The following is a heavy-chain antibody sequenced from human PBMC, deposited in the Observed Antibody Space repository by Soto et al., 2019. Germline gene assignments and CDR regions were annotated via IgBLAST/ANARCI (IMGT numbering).Heavy chain of an antibody. CDR2: ISAYNGNT. Sequence: QVQLVQSGAEVKKPGASVKVSCKASGYTFTSYGISWVRQAPGQGLEWMGWISAYNGNTNSAQKLQGRVTMTTDTSTSTAYMELRSLRSDDTAVYYCASSGDTYCSSTSCQPNWFDPWGQGTLVTVSS. CDR3: ASSGDTYCSSTSCQPNWFDP. D-gene: IGHD2-2*01. CDR1: GYTFTSYG. J-gene: IGHJ5*02. V-gene: IGHV1-18*01.